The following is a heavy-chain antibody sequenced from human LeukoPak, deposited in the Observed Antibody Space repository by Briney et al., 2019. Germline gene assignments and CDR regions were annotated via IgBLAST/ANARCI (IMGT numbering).Heavy chain of an antibody. D-gene: IGHD6-13*01. CDR2: MNPNSGNT. V-gene: IGHV1-8*01. J-gene: IGHJ5*02. CDR1: GYTFTSYD. CDR3: ARGFDSSSWYVWSTPGWFDP. Sequence: GASVKVSCKASGYTFTSYDINWVRQATGQGLEWMGWMNPNSGNTGYAQKFQGRVTITRNTSISTAYMELSSLRSEDTAVYYCARGFDSSSWYVWSTPGWFDPWGQGTLVTVSS.